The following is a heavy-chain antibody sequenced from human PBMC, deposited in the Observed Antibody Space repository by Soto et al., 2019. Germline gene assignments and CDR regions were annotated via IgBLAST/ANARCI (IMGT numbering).Heavy chain of an antibody. Sequence: PGGSLRLSCAASGFTCSSYSMNWVRQAPGKGLEWVSSISSSSSYTYYADSVKGRFTISRDNAKNSLYLQMNSLRAEDTAVYCCARHPDSWSGYAPKPIPLYFDYWGQGTLVTVSS. CDR2: ISSSSSYT. J-gene: IGHJ4*02. CDR3: ARHPDSWSGYAPKPIPLYFDY. D-gene: IGHD3-3*01. V-gene: IGHV3-21*01. CDR1: GFTCSSYS.